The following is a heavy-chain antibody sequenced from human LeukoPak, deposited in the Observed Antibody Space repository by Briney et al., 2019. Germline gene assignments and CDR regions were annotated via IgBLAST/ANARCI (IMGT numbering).Heavy chain of an antibody. J-gene: IGHJ3*02. CDR2: IHYTGTT. D-gene: IGHD1-26*01. CDR3: ATNRAGTYDRPFDI. V-gene: IGHV4-59*08. Sequence: SETLSLTCIVSGGSIDNHYWTWIRQTPGEGLEWIGDIHYTGTTKYNPSPKSRVTISIDTSKNQFSLELSSVTATDTAVYFCATNRAGTYDRPFDIWGQGTMVTVSS. CDR1: GGSIDNHY.